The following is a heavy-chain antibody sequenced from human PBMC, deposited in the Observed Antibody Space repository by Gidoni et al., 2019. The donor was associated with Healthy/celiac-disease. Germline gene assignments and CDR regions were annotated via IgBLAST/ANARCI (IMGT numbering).Heavy chain of an antibody. Sequence: EVQLLESGGGLVQPGGSLRLSCAASGFTFSSYALSWVRQAPGKGLEWVSAISGSGGSTYYADSVKGRFTISRDNSKNTLYLQMYSLRAEDTAVYYCAKDRPNYYGSGSWGDAFDIWGQGTMVTVSS. J-gene: IGHJ3*02. CDR1: GFTFSSYA. CDR3: AKDRPNYYGSGSWGDAFDI. CDR2: ISGSGGST. D-gene: IGHD3-10*01. V-gene: IGHV3-23*01.